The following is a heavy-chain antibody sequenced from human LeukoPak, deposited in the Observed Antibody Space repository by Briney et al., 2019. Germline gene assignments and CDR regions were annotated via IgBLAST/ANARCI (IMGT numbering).Heavy chain of an antibody. CDR2: NSDGSST. CDR1: GFTFSSYW. D-gene: IGHD1-26*01. Sequence: GGSLTLSCAASGFTFSSYWMHWVRQAPGKGLVWVSRNSDGSSTSYADSVKGRFTISRGNAKNTLYLQMNSLRAEDTAVYYCARPGIVGATRWFDPWGQGTLVTVSS. V-gene: IGHV3-74*01. CDR3: ARPGIVGATRWFDP. J-gene: IGHJ5*02.